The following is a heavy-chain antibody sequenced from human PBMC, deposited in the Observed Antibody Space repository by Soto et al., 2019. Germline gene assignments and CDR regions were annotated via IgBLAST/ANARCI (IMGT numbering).Heavy chain of an antibody. CDR3: TSVRTY. Sequence: EAQLVESGGALVEPGGSLRLSCVASGFTFSNTWMNWVRQAPGKGLEWVGRIKTKADGGTTDYAAPVKGRFTISRDDSKNTLCLQMSGLETEDTAVYYCTSVRTYWGQGTLVTVSP. CDR1: GFTFSNTW. V-gene: IGHV3-15*07. J-gene: IGHJ4*02. CDR2: IKTKADGGTT.